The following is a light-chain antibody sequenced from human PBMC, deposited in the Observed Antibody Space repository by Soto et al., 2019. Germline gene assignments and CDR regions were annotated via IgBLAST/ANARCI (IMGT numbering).Light chain of an antibody. Sequence: DIQMTQSPSSLSASVRDRVTITCRASQSVSTYLNWYQQRPGKAPNLLIYAASTLLSGVPSRFSGSGSGTEFTLTISSLQPEDFATYYCQQSYTIPLTFGGGTKVEI. V-gene: IGKV1-39*01. CDR3: QQSYTIPLT. J-gene: IGKJ4*01. CDR2: AAS. CDR1: QSVSTY.